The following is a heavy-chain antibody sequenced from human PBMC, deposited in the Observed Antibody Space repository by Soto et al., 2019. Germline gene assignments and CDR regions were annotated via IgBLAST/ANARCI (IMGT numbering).Heavy chain of an antibody. CDR3: ARDRGSYDSSGYYYVGAFDI. V-gene: IGHV3-7*01. D-gene: IGHD3-22*01. CDR1: GFTFSSYW. CDR2: IKQDGSEK. J-gene: IGHJ3*02. Sequence: EVQLVESGGGLVQPGGSLRLSCAASGFTFSSYWMSWVRQAPGKGLEWVANIKQDGSEKYYVDSVKGRFTISRDNAKNSRYLQMNSLRAEDTAVYYCARDRGSYDSSGYYYVGAFDIWGQGTMVTVSS.